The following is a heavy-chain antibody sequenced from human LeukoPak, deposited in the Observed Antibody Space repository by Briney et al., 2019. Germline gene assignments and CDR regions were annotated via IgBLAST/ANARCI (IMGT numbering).Heavy chain of an antibody. Sequence: GGSLRLSCAASGFTVSSNYISWVRQAPGKGLEWVSFISSSSYIYYADSVKGRFTISRDNAKNSLYLQMNSLRAEDTAVYYCARGSVGIVVVPAATNFDYWGQGTLVTVSS. CDR1: GFTVSSNY. CDR3: ARGSVGIVVVPAATNFDY. D-gene: IGHD2-2*01. J-gene: IGHJ4*02. CDR2: ISSSSYI. V-gene: IGHV3-69-1*01.